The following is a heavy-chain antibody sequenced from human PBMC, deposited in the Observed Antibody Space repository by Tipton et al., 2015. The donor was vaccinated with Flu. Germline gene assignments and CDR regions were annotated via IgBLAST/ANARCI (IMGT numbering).Heavy chain of an antibody. D-gene: IGHD1-1*01. CDR1: GASITNYY. CDR3: ARNKGTGYEDF. CDR2: TSYSGNT. J-gene: IGHJ4*02. Sequence: TLSLTCTVSGASITNYYWTWIRQPPGKPLEWIGYTSYSGNTNFNPSLRSRVSMSVDASKRQFSLKMTSLSAADTATYFCARNKGTGYEDFWGQGTLVTVS. V-gene: IGHV4-59*01.